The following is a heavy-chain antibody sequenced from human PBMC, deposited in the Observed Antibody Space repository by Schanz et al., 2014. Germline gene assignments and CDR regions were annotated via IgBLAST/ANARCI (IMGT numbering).Heavy chain of an antibody. V-gene: IGHV3-33*01. J-gene: IGHJ4*02. D-gene: IGHD4-17*01. CDR3: ARDDITVKCDSAGPHIDY. Sequence: VQLVESGGGVVQPGRSLRLSCAASGFTFSSYGMLWVRQAPGKGLEWVAIIWYDGSKKYYADSVKGRFTISRDNAKNSLYLQMNSLRAEDTAVYYCARDDITVKCDSAGPHIDYWGQGTLVTVSS. CDR2: IWYDGSKK. CDR1: GFTFSSYG.